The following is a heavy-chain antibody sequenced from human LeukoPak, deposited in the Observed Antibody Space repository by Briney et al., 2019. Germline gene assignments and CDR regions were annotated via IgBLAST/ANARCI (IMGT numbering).Heavy chain of an antibody. CDR1: GGSFSGYY. J-gene: IGHJ6*02. V-gene: IGHV4-34*01. CDR3: ARMRSRYCSGGSCYYYGMDV. D-gene: IGHD2-15*01. Sequence: SETLPLTCAVYGGSFSGYYWSWIRQPPGKGLEWIGGVNHDGSTNYNPYLKSRVTISVKTSKDQFSLKLSSVTAWDRAVYYCARMRSRYCSGGSCYYYGMDVWGQGTTVTVSS. CDR2: VNHDGST.